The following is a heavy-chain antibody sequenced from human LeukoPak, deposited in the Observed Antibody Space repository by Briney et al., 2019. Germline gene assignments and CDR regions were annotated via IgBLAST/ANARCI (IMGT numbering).Heavy chain of an antibody. CDR2: ISGSGDST. V-gene: IGHV3-23*01. J-gene: IGHJ4*02. D-gene: IGHD2-2*01. Sequence: GGSLRLSCAASEFTFSHYAIDWVRQPPGKGLEWVSGISGSGDSTYYADSVKGRFTISRDNSKNTLYLQMNSLRAEDTAVYYCAKESVVVPAGMFDYWGQGALVTVSS. CDR3: AKESVVVPAGMFDY. CDR1: EFTFSHYA.